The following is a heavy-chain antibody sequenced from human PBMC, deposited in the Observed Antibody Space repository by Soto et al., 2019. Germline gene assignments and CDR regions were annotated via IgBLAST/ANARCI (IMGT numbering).Heavy chain of an antibody. CDR1: GGSISSYY. Sequence: NASETLSLTCTVSGGSISSYYWSWIRQPPGKGLEWIGYIYYSGSTNYNPSLKSRVTISVDTSKNQFSLKLSSVTAADTAVYYCAREVAARPYYYYYYMDVWGKGTTVTVSS. V-gene: IGHV4-59*01. CDR2: IYYSGST. CDR3: AREVAARPYYYYYYMDV. D-gene: IGHD6-6*01. J-gene: IGHJ6*03.